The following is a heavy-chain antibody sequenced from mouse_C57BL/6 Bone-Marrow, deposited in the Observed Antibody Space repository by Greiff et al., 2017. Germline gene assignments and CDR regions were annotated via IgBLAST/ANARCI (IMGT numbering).Heavy chain of an antibody. V-gene: IGHV1-81*01. J-gene: IGHJ2*01. Sequence: VQLQQSGAELARPGASVKLSCKASGYTFTSYGMSWVKQRTGQGLEWIGEINPRSGNTYYNEKFKGKATLTADKSSSTAYMELRSLTSEDSAVYFCAGRDYYLDYWGQGTTLTVSS. CDR3: AGRDYYLDY. CDR2: INPRSGNT. CDR1: GYTFTSYG.